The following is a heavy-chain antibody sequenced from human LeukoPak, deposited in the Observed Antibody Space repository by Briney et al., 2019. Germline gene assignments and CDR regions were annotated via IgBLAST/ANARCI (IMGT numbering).Heavy chain of an antibody. CDR3: AREIPSLSFGGYFDY. CDR2: IIPIFGTA. V-gene: IGHV1-69*05. Sequence: SVKVSCKASGGTFSSYAITWVRQAPGQGLEWMGGIIPIFGTANYAQKFQGRVTITTDESTSTAYMELSSLRSEDTAVYYCAREIPSLSFGGYFDYWGQGTLVTVSS. J-gene: IGHJ4*02. CDR1: GGTFSSYA. D-gene: IGHD3-3*01.